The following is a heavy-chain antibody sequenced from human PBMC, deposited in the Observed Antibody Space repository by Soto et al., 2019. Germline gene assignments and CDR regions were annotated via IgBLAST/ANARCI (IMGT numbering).Heavy chain of an antibody. D-gene: IGHD5-12*01. V-gene: IGHV1-69*08. CDR2: TIPLLNVA. J-gene: IGHJ4*02. Sequence: QVQLVQSGAEVKKPGSSVKVSCKASGGTFSTSTFTWVRQAPGQGLEWMGRTIPLLNVADYAQDFQGRVTITADKSPSTAYMELTSLTSKDAAVYYCARDSPIGSTYSGYDAIDSWGQGTLVTVSS. CDR3: ARDSPIGSTYSGYDAIDS. CDR1: GGTFSTST.